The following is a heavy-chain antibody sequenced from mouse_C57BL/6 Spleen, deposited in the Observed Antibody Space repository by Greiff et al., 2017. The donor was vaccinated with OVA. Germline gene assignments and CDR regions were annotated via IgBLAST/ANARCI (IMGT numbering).Heavy chain of an antibody. CDR2: ISSGGGYI. V-gene: IGHV5-9-1*02. Sequence: EVKVVESGEGLVKPGGSLKLSCAASGFTFSSYAMSWVRQTPEKRLEWVAYISSGGGYIYYADTVKGRFTIARDNARNTLYLQMSSLKSEDTAMYYCTRGGNYYGSTYGGAMDYWGQGTSVTVSS. CDR1: GFTFSSYA. CDR3: TRGGNYYGSTYGGAMDY. D-gene: IGHD1-1*01. J-gene: IGHJ4*01.